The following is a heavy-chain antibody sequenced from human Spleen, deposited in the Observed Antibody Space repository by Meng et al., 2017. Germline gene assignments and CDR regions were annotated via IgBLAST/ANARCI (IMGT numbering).Heavy chain of an antibody. CDR3: ARDEDISAAGKLFGDY. Sequence: QVQRVQSGAEVKRHGASVKVSCKPYGYNLPDYYIHWVRRAPGQGLEWMGRINPKSGDTHYAQKFQARVTMTGDTSISTAYMELSGLRSDDTAMYYCARDEDISAAGKLFGDYWGQGTLVTVSS. D-gene: IGHD6-25*01. CDR2: INPKSGDT. CDR1: GYNLPDYY. V-gene: IGHV1-2*06. J-gene: IGHJ4*02.